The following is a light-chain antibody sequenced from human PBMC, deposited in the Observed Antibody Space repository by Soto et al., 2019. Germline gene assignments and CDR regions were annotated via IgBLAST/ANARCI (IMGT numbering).Light chain of an antibody. J-gene: IGLJ1*01. CDR3: ATWDDRLNGYV. Sequence: QLVLTQPPSASGTPGQRVTISCSGSNSNIGSNTVTWYQQLPGTAPILLIYSNNQRSSGVPDRFSGSRSGTSGSLAISGLQSEDEADYYCATWDDRLNGYVFGSGTKVTVL. CDR1: NSNIGSNT. CDR2: SNN. V-gene: IGLV1-44*01.